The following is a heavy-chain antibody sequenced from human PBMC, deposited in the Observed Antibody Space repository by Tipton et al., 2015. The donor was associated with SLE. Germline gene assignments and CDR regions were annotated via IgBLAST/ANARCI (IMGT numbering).Heavy chain of an antibody. D-gene: IGHD3-16*01. CDR1: GGSISISHFY. J-gene: IGHJ4*02. Sequence: PGLVKPSETLALTCTVSGGSISISHFYWAWIRQPPGKGLEWIGSVYYSGSTYYNPSLTSRVSMSVDTSRNQFFLRLNSVTAADRAVYYCVTSRGPEGAANDHWGQGLLVNVSS. CDR3: VTSRGPEGAANDH. V-gene: IGHV4-39*01. CDR2: VYYSGST.